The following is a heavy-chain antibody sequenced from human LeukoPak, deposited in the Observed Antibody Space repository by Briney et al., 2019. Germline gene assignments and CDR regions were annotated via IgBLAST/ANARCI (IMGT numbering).Heavy chain of an antibody. CDR1: GYTFTSYA. V-gene: IGHV1-3*01. Sequence: GASVKVSCKASGYTFTSYAMHWVRQAPGQRLEWMGWINAGNGNIKYSQKFQGRVTITRDTSASTAYMELSSLRSEDTAVYYCARDYSSSSGWFDPWGQGTLVTVSS. J-gene: IGHJ5*02. D-gene: IGHD6-13*01. CDR2: INAGNGNI. CDR3: ARDYSSSSGWFDP.